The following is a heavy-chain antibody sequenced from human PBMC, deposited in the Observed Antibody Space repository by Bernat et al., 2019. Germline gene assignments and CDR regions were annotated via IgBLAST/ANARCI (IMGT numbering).Heavy chain of an antibody. CDR3: ARHLQYYYDSSGRIVQSDAFDI. Sequence: QVQLVQSGAEVKKPGASVKVSCKASGYTFTSYGISWVRQAPGQGLEWMGWISAYNGNTNYAHKLQGRVTMTTATYTSKAYMELRNLRSDDAAVDYCARHLQYYYDSSGRIVQSDAFDIRGQGTMVTVSS. CDR1: GYTFTSYG. D-gene: IGHD3-22*01. V-gene: IGHV1-18*04. CDR2: ISAYNGNT. J-gene: IGHJ3*02.